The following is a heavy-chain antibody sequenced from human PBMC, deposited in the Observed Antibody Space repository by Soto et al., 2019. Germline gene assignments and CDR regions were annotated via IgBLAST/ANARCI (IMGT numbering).Heavy chain of an antibody. V-gene: IGHV1-18*04. CDR2: ISAYNGNT. CDR3: ARTYCSSTSCYYFDY. Sequence: GASVKVSCKASGYTFTSYGISWVRQAPGQGLEWMGWISAYNGNTNYAQKLQGRVTMTTDTSTSTAYMELRSLRSDGTAVYYCARTYCSSTSCYYFDYWGQGTLVTVPS. J-gene: IGHJ4*02. CDR1: GYTFTSYG. D-gene: IGHD2-2*01.